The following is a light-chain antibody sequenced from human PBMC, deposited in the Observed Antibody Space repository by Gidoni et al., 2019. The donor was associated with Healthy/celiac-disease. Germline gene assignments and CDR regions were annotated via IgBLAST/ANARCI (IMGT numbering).Light chain of an antibody. CDR2: DVS. J-gene: IGLJ2*01. V-gene: IGLV2-14*03. CDR3: SSYTSSSTLV. CDR1: SSDVGGYNY. Sequence: QSALTQPASVSASPGQSITISCTGTSSDVGGYNYVSWYQQHPGKAPKRMIYDVSNRPSGVSNRFSGSKSGNTASLTISGLKAEDEADYYCSSYTSSSTLVFGGGTKLTVL.